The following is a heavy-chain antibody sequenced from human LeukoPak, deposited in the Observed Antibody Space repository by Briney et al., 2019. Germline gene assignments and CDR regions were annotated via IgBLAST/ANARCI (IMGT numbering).Heavy chain of an antibody. CDR1: GFTFSSYW. CDR2: IKQDGSEK. CDR3: ARDRKRFVDY. J-gene: IGHJ4*02. D-gene: IGHD5-24*01. V-gene: IGHV3-7*01. Sequence: GGSLRLFCAACGFTFSSYWMSWVRQAPGKGLEWVANIKQDGSEKYYVDSVKGRFTISRDNAKNSLYLQMNSLRAEDTAVYYCARDRKRFVDYWGQGTLVTVSS.